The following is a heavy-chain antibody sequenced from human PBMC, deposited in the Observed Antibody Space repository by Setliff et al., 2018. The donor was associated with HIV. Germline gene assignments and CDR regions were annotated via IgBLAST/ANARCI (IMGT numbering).Heavy chain of an antibody. CDR2: IYWNNDK. D-gene: IGHD1-1*01. CDR3: AYSGRQLRGPYFDF. V-gene: IGHV2-5*01. Sequence: GVGVGWIRQPPGKALEWLAVIYWNNDKEYSPSLKRRLTITKDTSKNQVVLKLTNMDPVDTATYYCAYSGRQLRGPYFDFWGQGTPVTVS. CDR1: GVG. J-gene: IGHJ4*02.